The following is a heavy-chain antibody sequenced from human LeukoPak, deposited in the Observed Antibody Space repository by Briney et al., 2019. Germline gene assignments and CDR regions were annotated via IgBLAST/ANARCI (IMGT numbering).Heavy chain of an antibody. CDR3: ATASGSWYRYYFDS. D-gene: IGHD6-13*01. Sequence: QPGGSQRLSCAASGLTFSSYEMNWVRQAPGKGLEWISYISSASNMIYYAESVKGRFTISRDNAKNSLYLQMNSLRAEDTAVYYCATASGSWYRYYFDSWGQGTLVTVSS. J-gene: IGHJ4*02. CDR2: ISSASNMI. V-gene: IGHV3-48*03. CDR1: GLTFSSYE.